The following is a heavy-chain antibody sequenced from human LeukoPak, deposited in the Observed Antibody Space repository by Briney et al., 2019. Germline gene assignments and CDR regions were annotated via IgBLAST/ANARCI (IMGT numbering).Heavy chain of an antibody. V-gene: IGHV3-23*01. Sequence: LPGGCLRLSCSTTGFDFSNYVMTWVRQAPGKGLEWVAGITSSGDITYYSDSVKGRFTISRANSRNTQDLQMSSLRAEDTALYYCANPPGRSSNWYWEFESWGQGTMVTVSS. D-gene: IGHD6-13*01. CDR1: GFDFSNYV. J-gene: IGHJ4*02. CDR2: ITSSGDIT. CDR3: ANPPGRSSNWYWEFES.